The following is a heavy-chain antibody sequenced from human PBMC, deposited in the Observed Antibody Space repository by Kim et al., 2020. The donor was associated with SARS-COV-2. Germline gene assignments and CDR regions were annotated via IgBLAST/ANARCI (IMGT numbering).Heavy chain of an antibody. Sequence: DYAAPVKGRFTISRDDSKNTQYLQMSSVNIEDAGVYYCNTGAQEAGGIFDNWGQGTRVTGSS. D-gene: IGHD6-13*01. V-gene: IGHV3-15*01. CDR3: NTGAQEAGGIFDN. J-gene: IGHJ4*02.